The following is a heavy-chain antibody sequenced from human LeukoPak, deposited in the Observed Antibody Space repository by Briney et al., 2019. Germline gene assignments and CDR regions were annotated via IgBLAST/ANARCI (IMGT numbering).Heavy chain of an antibody. CDR2: IYYSGST. CDR3: AREGLDDSSGWIGGFDY. Sequence: SQTLSLTCTVSGGSISSGDYYWSWIRQPPGKGLEWIGYIYYSGSTNYNPSLKSRVTISVDTSKNQFSLKLSSVTAADTAVYYCAREGLDDSSGWIGGFDYWGQGTLVTVSS. CDR1: GGSISSGDYY. D-gene: IGHD6-19*01. J-gene: IGHJ4*02. V-gene: IGHV4-61*08.